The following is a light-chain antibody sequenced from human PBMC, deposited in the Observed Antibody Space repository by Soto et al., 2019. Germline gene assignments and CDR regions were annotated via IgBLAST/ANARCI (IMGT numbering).Light chain of an antibody. CDR2: EVS. CDR1: SSDVGIYNY. J-gene: IGLJ1*01. Sequence: QSVLTQPASVSGSPGQSIAISCTGSSSDVGIYNYVSWYQQHPGKVPKLIIYEVSNRPSGVSNRFSGSKSGNTASLTISGLKDEDEADYYCSSDTTSSTRGFGTGTKVTVL. CDR3: SSDTTSSTRG. V-gene: IGLV2-14*01.